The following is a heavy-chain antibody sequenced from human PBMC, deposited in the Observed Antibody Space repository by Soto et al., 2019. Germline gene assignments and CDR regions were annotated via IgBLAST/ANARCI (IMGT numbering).Heavy chain of an antibody. CDR1: GGSISSGGYY. Sequence: QVQLQESGPGLVKPSQTLSLTCTVSGGSISSGGYYWSWIRQHPGKGLEWIGYIYYSGSTYYNPSLKSRVTISVDTSKNQFSLKLSSVTAADTAVYYCARAQGPPMVRGVKVDYWGQGTLVTVSS. J-gene: IGHJ4*02. CDR2: IYYSGST. V-gene: IGHV4-31*03. CDR3: ARAQGPPMVRGVKVDY. D-gene: IGHD3-10*01.